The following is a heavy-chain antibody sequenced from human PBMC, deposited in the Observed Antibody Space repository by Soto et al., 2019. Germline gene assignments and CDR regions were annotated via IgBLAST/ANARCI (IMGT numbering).Heavy chain of an antibody. CDR1: GFSFSSYA. D-gene: IGHD5-12*01. J-gene: IGHJ4*02. CDR2: ISARGGSL. CDR3: AKASIEYSASVYN. V-gene: IGHV3-23*01. Sequence: EVQLLESGGGLVQPGGSLRLSCAASGFSFSSYAMVWVRQAPGKGLEWVSVISARGGSLYFADSVKGRFTISRDNSKNFLSLEINSLRAEYSATYFCAKASIEYSASVYNWGQGTLVVVSS.